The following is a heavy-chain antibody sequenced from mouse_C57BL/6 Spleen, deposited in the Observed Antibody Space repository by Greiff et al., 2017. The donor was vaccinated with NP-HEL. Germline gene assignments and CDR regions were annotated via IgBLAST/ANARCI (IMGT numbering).Heavy chain of an antibody. CDR1: GFNIKDDY. CDR3: TTGGYGSFDY. D-gene: IGHD1-1*01. V-gene: IGHV14-4*01. Sequence: VQLQQSGAELVRPGASVKLSCTASGFNIKDDYMHWVKQRPEQGLEWIGWIDPENGDTEYASKFQGKATITADTSSNTAYLQLSSLTSEDTAVYYCTTGGYGSFDYWGQGTTLTVSS. CDR2: IDPENGDT. J-gene: IGHJ2*01.